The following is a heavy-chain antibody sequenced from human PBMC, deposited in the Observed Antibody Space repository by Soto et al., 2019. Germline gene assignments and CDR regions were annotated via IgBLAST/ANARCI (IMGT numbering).Heavy chain of an antibody. V-gene: IGHV3-21*01. CDR2: ISSSSSYI. D-gene: IGHD4-17*01. CDR3: ARDNDYVDKYYYYYYGMDV. Sequence: PGGSLRLSCAASGFTFSSYSMNWVRQAPGKGLEWVSSISSSSSYIYYADSVKGRFTISRDNAKNSLYLQMNSLRAEDTAVYYCARDNDYVDKYYYYYYGMDVWGQGTTVIVSS. J-gene: IGHJ6*02. CDR1: GFTFSSYS.